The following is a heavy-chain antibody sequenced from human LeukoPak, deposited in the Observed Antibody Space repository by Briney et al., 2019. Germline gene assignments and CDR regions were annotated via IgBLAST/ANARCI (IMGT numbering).Heavy chain of an antibody. D-gene: IGHD6-13*01. CDR1: GFTFSSYA. J-gene: IGHJ3*02. V-gene: IGHV3-64D*09. CDR3: VRGDSSSWYGAFDI. CDR2: ISSSGGST. Sequence: GGSLRLSCSASGFTFSSYAMHWVRQAPGKGLEYVSAISSSGGSTYYADSVKGRFTISRDNSKNTLYLQMSSLRAEDTAVYYCVRGDSSSWYGAFDIWGQGTMVTVSS.